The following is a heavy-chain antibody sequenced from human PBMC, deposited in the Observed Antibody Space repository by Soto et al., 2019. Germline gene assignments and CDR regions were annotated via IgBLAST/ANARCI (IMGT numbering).Heavy chain of an antibody. CDR1: GFTISTYG. Sequence: GGSLRLSCVASGFTISTYGMHWVRQAPGKGLEWVAVISFHESDKFYADSVKGRFIISRDTSKNTLYLQMNSLRVEDTALYYCAKDWDAFDIWGPGTMVTVSS. CDR2: ISFHESDK. J-gene: IGHJ3*02. CDR3: AKDWDAFDI. V-gene: IGHV3-30*18.